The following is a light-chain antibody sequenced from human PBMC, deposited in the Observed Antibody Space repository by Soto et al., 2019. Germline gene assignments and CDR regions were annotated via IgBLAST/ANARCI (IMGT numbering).Light chain of an antibody. Sequence: QSALTQPASVSGSPGQSITISCTGTSSDVGGYNYVSWYQQHPGKAPKLMIYDVGNRPSGVSDRFSGSKSGNTASLTISGLQAEDEADYYCSSYTSNNTLVFGTETKVTVL. CDR2: DVG. J-gene: IGLJ1*01. V-gene: IGLV2-14*03. CDR1: SSDVGGYNY. CDR3: SSYTSNNTLV.